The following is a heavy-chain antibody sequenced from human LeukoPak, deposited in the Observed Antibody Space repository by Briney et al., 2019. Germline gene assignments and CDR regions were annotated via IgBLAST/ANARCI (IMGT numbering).Heavy chain of an antibody. D-gene: IGHD2-2*01. CDR3: ANWGTDIVVVPAAPGEVDY. Sequence: GGSLRLSCAASGFTFSSYGMHWVRQAPGKGLEWVAFIRYDVSNKYYADSVKGRFTISRDNSKNTLYLQMNSLRAEDTAVYYCANWGTDIVVVPAAPGEVDYWGQGTLVTVSS. CDR1: GFTFSSYG. CDR2: IRYDVSNK. J-gene: IGHJ4*02. V-gene: IGHV3-30*02.